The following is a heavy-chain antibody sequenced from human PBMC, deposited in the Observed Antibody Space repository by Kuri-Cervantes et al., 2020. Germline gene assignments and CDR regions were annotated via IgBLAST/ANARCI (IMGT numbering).Heavy chain of an antibody. Sequence: GGSLRLSCAASGFTFSSYWMSWVRQAPGKGLEWVAVISYDGSNKYYADSVKGRFTISRDNSKNTLYLQMNSLRAEDTAVYCCAKDPRIAAAVEPVWWGQGTLVTVSS. V-gene: IGHV3-30*18. D-gene: IGHD6-13*01. J-gene: IGHJ4*02. CDR2: ISYDGSNK. CDR1: GFTFSSYW. CDR3: AKDPRIAAAVEPVW.